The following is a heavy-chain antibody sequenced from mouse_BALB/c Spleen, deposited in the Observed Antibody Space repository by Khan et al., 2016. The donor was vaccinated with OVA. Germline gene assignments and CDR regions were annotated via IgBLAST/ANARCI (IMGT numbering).Heavy chain of an antibody. D-gene: IGHD1-1*01. CDR3: TRLAYYYDSEGFAY. CDR2: VITAGGYT. V-gene: IGHV5-6*01. J-gene: IGHJ3*01. Sequence: EVELVESGGDLVKPGGSLKLSCAASGFTFSTYGMSWVRQTPDKSLEWFATVITAGGYTYYPASVKGRFTISRDNAKNTLYLQMSGLKSEDTAMFYCTRLAYYYDSEGFAYWGQGTLVTVSA. CDR1: GFTFSTYG.